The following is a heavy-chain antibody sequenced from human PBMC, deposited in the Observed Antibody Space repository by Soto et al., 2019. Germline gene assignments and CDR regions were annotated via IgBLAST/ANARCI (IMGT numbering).Heavy chain of an antibody. Sequence: GASVKVSCKASGYTFTGYYMHWVRQAPGQGLAWMGWINPNSGGTNYAQEFQGWVTMTRDTSISTAYLELSRLRSDDTAVYYCTRAQYYYDSNGNYYWFDPWAQGTLVTVS. V-gene: IGHV1-2*04. D-gene: IGHD3-22*01. CDR3: TRAQYYYDSNGNYYWFDP. CDR2: INPNSGGT. J-gene: IGHJ5*02. CDR1: GYTFTGYY.